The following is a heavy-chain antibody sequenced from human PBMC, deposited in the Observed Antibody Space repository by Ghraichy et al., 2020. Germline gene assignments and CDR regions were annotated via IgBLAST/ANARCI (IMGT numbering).Heavy chain of an antibody. D-gene: IGHD1-14*01. CDR2: IQEHGSEK. CDR1: GFTFSSYW. V-gene: IGHV3-7*01. CDR3: ARVVRARTPSGLDY. J-gene: IGHJ4*02. Sequence: GALRLSCAASGFTFSSYWMSWVRQAPGKGLEWVANIQEHGSEKYYVDSVKGRFTISRDNAKNSLYLQMDSLRAEDTAVYYCARVVRARTPSGLDYWGQGTLVTVSS.